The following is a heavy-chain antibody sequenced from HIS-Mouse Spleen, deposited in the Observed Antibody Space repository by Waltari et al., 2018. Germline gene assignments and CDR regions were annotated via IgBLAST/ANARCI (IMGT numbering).Heavy chain of an antibody. CDR1: GGSISSSSHY. D-gene: IGHD6-6*01. V-gene: IGHV4-39*07. CDR3: ARGPFSSSSNWFDP. Sequence: QLQLQESGPGLVKPSETLSLPCTVPGGSISSSSHYWGWIRQPPGKGLVWIGSIYYSGGTYYNPSLKRRVTISVDTSKNQFSLKLSSVTAADTAVYYCARGPFSSSSNWFDPWGQGTLVTVSS. CDR2: IYYSGGT. J-gene: IGHJ5*02.